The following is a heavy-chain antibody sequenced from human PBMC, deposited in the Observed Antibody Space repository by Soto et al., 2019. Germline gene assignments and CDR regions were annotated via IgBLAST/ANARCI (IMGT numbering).Heavy chain of an antibody. CDR2: ISYDGSNE. CDR1: GFTFSSYG. V-gene: IGHV3-30*18. CDR3: AKDRGRYSGYDLMRSYYYYGMDV. Sequence: GGSLRLSCADSGFTFSSYGMHWVRQAPGKGLEWVAVISYDGSNEHYADSVKGRFTISRDNSKNTLYLQMNSLKTEDTAVYYCAKDRGRYSGYDLMRSYYYYGMDVWGQGTTVTVSS. D-gene: IGHD5-12*01. J-gene: IGHJ6*02.